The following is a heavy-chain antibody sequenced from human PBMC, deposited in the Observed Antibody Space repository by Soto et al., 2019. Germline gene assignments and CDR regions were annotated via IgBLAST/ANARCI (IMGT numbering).Heavy chain of an antibody. Sequence: GGSLRLSCAASGFTFSSYGMHWVRQAPGKGLEWVAVIWYDGSNKYYADSVKGRFTISRDNSKNTLYLQMNSLRAEDTAVYYCARERPDCSSTSCYAVHYYYYGMDVWGQGTTVTVSS. CDR2: IWYDGSNK. J-gene: IGHJ6*02. CDR1: GFTFSSYG. CDR3: ARERPDCSSTSCYAVHYYYYGMDV. V-gene: IGHV3-33*01. D-gene: IGHD2-2*01.